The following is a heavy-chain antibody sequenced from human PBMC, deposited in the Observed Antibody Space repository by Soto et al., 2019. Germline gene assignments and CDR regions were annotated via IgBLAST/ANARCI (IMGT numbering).Heavy chain of an antibody. V-gene: IGHV3-23*01. D-gene: IGHD4-17*01. CDR2: ITGSGGTT. CDR1: GFSFSSYA. CDR3: AKRGDGGGGDYSH. J-gene: IGHJ4*02. Sequence: GGSLRLSCAASGFSFSSYAMSWVRQAPGKGLDWVSVITGSGGTTHYADSVKGRFTISRDNSKNTLYLQLSSLRAEDAALYYCAKRGDGGGGDYSHWGQGTPVTVSS.